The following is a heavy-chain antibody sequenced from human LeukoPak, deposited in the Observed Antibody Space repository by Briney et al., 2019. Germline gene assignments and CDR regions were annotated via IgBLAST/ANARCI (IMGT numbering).Heavy chain of an antibody. J-gene: IGHJ4*02. V-gene: IGHV3-23*01. CDR2: ISGSGGST. CDR3: AKRIQSAMATGY. CDR1: GFTFSNSA. Sequence: GGSLRLSCAASGFTFSNSALSWVRQAPGKGLEWVSDISGSGGSTYYADSVKGRFTISRDNSKNTLYLQMNSLRAEDTAVYYCAKRIQSAMATGYWGQGTLVTVPS. D-gene: IGHD5-18*01.